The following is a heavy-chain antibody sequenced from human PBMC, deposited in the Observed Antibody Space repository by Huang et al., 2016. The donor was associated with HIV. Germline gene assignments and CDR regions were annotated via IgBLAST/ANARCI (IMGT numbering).Heavy chain of an antibody. V-gene: IGHV3-23*01. Sequence: LESGGGSARSGGSLRLSCAASGFSFSSYAMGWGRQAPGKGLEWVSSISGSGANTYYADSVKGRFTISRNNFNKNTVYLQMNNLRAADSGIYYCAKDFGVAAPYYFDLWGQGTPVSVSS. D-gene: IGHD3-3*01. CDR3: AKDFGVAAPYYFDL. CDR1: GFSFSSYA. CDR2: ISGSGANT. J-gene: IGHJ4*02.